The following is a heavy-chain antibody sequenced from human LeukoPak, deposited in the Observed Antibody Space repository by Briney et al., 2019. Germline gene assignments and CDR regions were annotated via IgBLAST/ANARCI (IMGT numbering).Heavy chain of an antibody. CDR2: IWYDGSNK. CDR1: GFTFSSYG. D-gene: IGHD5-18*01. CDR3: ARDGGYSYGSDY. J-gene: IGHJ4*02. V-gene: IGHV3-33*01. Sequence: PGGSLRLSRAASGFTFSSYGMHWVRQAPGKGLEWVAVIWYDGSNKYYADSVKGRFTISRGNSKNTLYLQMNSLRAEDMAVYYCARDGGYSYGSDYWGQGTLVTVSS.